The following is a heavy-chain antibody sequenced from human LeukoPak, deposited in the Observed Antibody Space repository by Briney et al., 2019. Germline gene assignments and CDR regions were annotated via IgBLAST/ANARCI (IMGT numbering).Heavy chain of an antibody. CDR1: GFTFSSYS. CDR2: ISSSSSYI. Sequence: GGSLRLSCAASGFTFSSYSMNWVRQAPGKGLEWVSSISSSSSYIYYADSVKGRFTISRDNAKNSLYLQMNSAGAEDTDVYYCASARRSPGHYFDYWGQGTLVTDSS. CDR3: ASARRSPGHYFDY. J-gene: IGHJ4*02. V-gene: IGHV3-21*01.